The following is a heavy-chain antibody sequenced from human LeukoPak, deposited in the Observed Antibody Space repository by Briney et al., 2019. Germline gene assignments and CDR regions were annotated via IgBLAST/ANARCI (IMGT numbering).Heavy chain of an antibody. CDR2: IDSGGGNT. D-gene: IGHD6-19*01. V-gene: IGHV3-23*01. Sequence: GASLRLSCAASGFSFSSYAMTWVRQAPGKGLEWVSSIDSGGGNTYHSDSVKGRFTISRDNSMNTLYLQMNSLRADDTAVYYCGRPTKYWLVRGNGVDVWGQGTTVTVSS. CDR1: GFSFSSYA. J-gene: IGHJ6*02. CDR3: GRPTKYWLVRGNGVDV.